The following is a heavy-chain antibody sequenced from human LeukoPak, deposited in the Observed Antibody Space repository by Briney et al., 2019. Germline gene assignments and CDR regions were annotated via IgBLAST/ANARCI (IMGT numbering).Heavy chain of an antibody. CDR3: ARAPNIVVVKFDP. CDR1: GFTFSSYS. V-gene: IGHV3-21*01. J-gene: IGHJ5*02. Sequence: GGSLRLSCAASGFTFSSYSMNWVRQAPGKGLEWVSSISSSSSYIYYADSVKGRFTISRDNAKNSLYLQMNSLRAEDTAVYYCARAPNIVVVKFDPWGQGTLVTVSS. D-gene: IGHD3-22*01. CDR2: ISSSSSYI.